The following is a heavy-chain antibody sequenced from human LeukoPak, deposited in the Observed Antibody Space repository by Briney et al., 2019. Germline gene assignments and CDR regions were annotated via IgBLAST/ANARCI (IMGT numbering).Heavy chain of an antibody. CDR2: INPSGGST. CDR1: GYTFTIYY. D-gene: IGHD5-18*01. Sequence: ASVKVSCKASGYTFTIYYMHWVRQAPGQGLEWMGLINPSGGSTSYAQKFQGRVTMSRDTSTSTVYMELGSLRSEDTAVYYCARVGLDTAMVINAFDIWGQGTMVTVSS. J-gene: IGHJ3*02. V-gene: IGHV1-46*01. CDR3: ARVGLDTAMVINAFDI.